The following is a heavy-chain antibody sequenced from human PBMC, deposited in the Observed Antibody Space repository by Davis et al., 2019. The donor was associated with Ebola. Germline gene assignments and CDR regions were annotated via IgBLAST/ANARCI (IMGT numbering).Heavy chain of an antibody. CDR3: AEDEIMLDAFDI. V-gene: IGHV3-23*01. J-gene: IGHJ3*02. CDR1: GFTFSSYS. CDR2: IGGSGDST. Sequence: GESLKISCAASGFTFSSYSINWVRQAPGKGLEWVSGIGGSGDSTHYADSVKGRFTISRDNSKNTLFLQMNSLRADDTAVYYCAEDEIMLDAFDIWGQGTMVTVSS. D-gene: IGHD2-8*01.